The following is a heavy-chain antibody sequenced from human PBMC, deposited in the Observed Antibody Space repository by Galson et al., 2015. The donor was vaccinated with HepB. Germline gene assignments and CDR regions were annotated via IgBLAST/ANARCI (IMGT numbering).Heavy chain of an antibody. CDR1: GFTFNGYS. D-gene: IGHD3-9*01. J-gene: IGHJ4*02. Sequence: SLRLSYAASGFTFNGYSMNWVRQAPGKGLEWLSYISSSSSTTIYYAYAVKGRFTISRDNAKSSLYLQMNSLRAEDTAVYYCSRERGSIFSQLFYFDYWGQGALVTVSS. CDR2: ISSSSSTTI. CDR3: SRERGSIFSQLFYFDY. V-gene: IGHV3-48*04.